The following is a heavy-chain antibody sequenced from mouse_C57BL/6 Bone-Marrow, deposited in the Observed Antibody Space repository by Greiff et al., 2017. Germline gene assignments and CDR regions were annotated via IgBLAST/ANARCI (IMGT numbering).Heavy chain of an antibody. D-gene: IGHD3-2*02. J-gene: IGHJ3*01. CDR3: AEPDSSGYWFAY. V-gene: IGHV1-19*01. Sequence: VQLQQSGPVLVKPGASVKMSCKASGYTFTDYYMNWVKQSHGKSLEWIGVINPYNGGTSYNQKFKGKATLTVDKSSSTAYMELNSLTSEDSAVYYCAEPDSSGYWFAYWGQGTLVTVSA. CDR2: INPYNGGT. CDR1: GYTFTDYY.